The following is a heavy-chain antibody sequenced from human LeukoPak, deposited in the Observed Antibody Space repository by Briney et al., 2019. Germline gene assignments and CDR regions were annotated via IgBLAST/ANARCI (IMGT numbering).Heavy chain of an antibody. CDR3: ARGNERYARFDF. J-gene: IGHJ4*02. D-gene: IGHD1-1*01. CDR2: IYYSGSI. V-gene: IGHV4-59*08. Sequence: PSETLSLTCTVSGASMISYYWSWIRQPPGKGLEWIGYIYYSGSIKYNPSLQSRVTISIDTSKNQFSLKVNSVTAADTAVYYCARGNERYARFDFWGQGTLVSVSS. CDR1: GASMISYY.